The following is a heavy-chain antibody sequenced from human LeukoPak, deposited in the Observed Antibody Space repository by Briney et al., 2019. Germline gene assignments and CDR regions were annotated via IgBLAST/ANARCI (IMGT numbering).Heavy chain of an antibody. CDR3: ARGAVAGYLNAPLDY. D-gene: IGHD6-13*01. Sequence: SETLSLTCTVSGGSISTYYWTWIRQPPGHGLESIGYIYYSGSTNYNPSLKSRVTTSVDTSKNQFSLKLTSVTAADTAVYYCARGAVAGYLNAPLDYWGQGTLVTVSS. J-gene: IGHJ4*02. CDR2: IYYSGST. CDR1: GGSISTYY. V-gene: IGHV4-59*01.